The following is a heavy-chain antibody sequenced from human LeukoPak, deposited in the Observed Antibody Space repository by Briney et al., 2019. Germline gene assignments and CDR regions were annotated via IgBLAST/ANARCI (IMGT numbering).Heavy chain of an antibody. CDR1: GGSISSSSYY. Sequence: SETLSLTCTVSGGSISSSSYYWGWIRQPPGKGLEWIGSIYYSGSTYYNPSLKSRVAISVDTSKNQFSLKLSSVTAADTAVYYCAGPGITPGGYVIWGQGTMVTVSS. CDR2: IYYSGST. J-gene: IGHJ3*02. CDR3: AGPGITPGGYVI. D-gene: IGHD1-14*01. V-gene: IGHV4-39*01.